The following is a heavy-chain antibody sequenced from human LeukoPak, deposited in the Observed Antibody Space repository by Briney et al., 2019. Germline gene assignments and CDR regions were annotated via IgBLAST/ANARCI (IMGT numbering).Heavy chain of an antibody. CDR3: ARWQQLGLYYYYYYGMDV. Sequence: GGSLRLSCAASGFTFSSYWMSWVRQAPGKGLEWVANIKQDGSEKYYVDSVKGRFTISRDNAKNSLYLQMNSLRAEDTAVYYCARWQQLGLYYYYYYGMDVWGQGTTVTVSS. CDR2: IKQDGSEK. J-gene: IGHJ6*02. V-gene: IGHV3-7*05. D-gene: IGHD6-13*01. CDR1: GFTFSSYW.